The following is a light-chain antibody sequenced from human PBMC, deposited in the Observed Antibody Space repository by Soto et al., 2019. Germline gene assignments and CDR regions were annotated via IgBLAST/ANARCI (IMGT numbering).Light chain of an antibody. J-gene: IGKJ1*01. CDR1: QRVGKNF. Sequence: TVLTQSPGTLSLSPGEKATLSCRASQRVGKNFLAWYQQKPGQAPRLLIYAASSRATGIPDRFSGSGSATDFTLTINRLEPEDFAVYYCQLYGSSPEMFGQGTKVEIK. CDR3: QLYGSSPEM. CDR2: AAS. V-gene: IGKV3-20*01.